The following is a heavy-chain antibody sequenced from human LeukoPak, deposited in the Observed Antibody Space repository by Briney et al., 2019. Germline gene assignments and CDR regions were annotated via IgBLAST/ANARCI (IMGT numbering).Heavy chain of an antibody. D-gene: IGHD3-16*01. CDR2: INPNSGDT. J-gene: IGHJ4*02. V-gene: IGHV1-2*02. CDR1: GYTFTDYY. CDR3: ARDGGLDY. Sequence: ASVMVSCTASGYTFTDYYMHWVRQAPGQGLEWMGWINPNSGDTNYAQKFQGRVTMTRDTSISTAYMELSRLRSDDTAVYYCARDGGLDYWGQGTLVTVSS.